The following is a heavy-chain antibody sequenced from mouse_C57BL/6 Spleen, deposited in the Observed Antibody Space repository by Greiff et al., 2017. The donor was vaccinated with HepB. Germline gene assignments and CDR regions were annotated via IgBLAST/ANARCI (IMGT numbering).Heavy chain of an antibody. D-gene: IGHD2-3*01. CDR2: IRLKSDNYAT. CDR1: GFTFSNYW. CDR3: TEDDGYSSMDY. Sequence: EVKLMESGGGLVQPGGSMKLSCVASGFTFSNYWMNWVRQSPEKGLEWVAQIRLKSDNYATHYAESVKGRFTISRDDSKSSVYLQMNNLRAEDTGIYYCTEDDGYSSMDYWGQGTSVTVSS. J-gene: IGHJ4*01. V-gene: IGHV6-3*01.